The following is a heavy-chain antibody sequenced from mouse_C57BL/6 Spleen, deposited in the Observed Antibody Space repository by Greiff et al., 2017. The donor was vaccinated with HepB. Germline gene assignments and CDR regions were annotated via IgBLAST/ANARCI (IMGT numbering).Heavy chain of an antibody. J-gene: IGHJ1*03. D-gene: IGHD1-1*01. CDR3: AREDYGSSHWYFDV. Sequence: VQLQQPGAELVKPGASVKLSCKASGYTFTSYWMHWVKQRPGQGLEWIGMIHPNSGSTNYNEKFKSKATLTVDKSSSTAYMQLSSLTSEDSAVYYCAREDYGSSHWYFDVWGTGTTVTVSS. CDR2: IHPNSGST. V-gene: IGHV1-64*01. CDR1: GYTFTSYW.